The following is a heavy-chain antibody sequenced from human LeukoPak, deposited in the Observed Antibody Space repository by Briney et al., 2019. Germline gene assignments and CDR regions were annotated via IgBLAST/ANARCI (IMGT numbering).Heavy chain of an antibody. CDR3: AKDRRAVAGFKWFDL. V-gene: IGHV3-23*01. Sequence: HPGTSLRLSCAASGFTFSSYSMSWVRQAPGKGLEWVSGISTSGGSTYYTDSVKGRFTISRDNSKNTLFLQMNSLRVEDTAIYYCAKDRRAVAGFKWFDLWGQGTLVTVSS. CDR1: GFTFSSYS. J-gene: IGHJ5*02. CDR2: ISTSGGST. D-gene: IGHD6-19*01.